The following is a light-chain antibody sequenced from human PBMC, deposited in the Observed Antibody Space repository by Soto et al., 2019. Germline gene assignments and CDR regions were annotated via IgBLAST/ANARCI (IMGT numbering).Light chain of an antibody. J-gene: IGKJ4*01. CDR3: QQYGSSPGT. V-gene: IGKV3-20*01. CDR2: GAS. CDR1: QSVSSY. Sequence: EIVLTQSPGTLSLSPGERVTLSCRASQSVSSYLAWYQQKPGQAPRLLISGASSRATGIPDRFSGSGSGTDFTLTISRLEPEDFAVYYCQQYGSSPGTFGGGTKVEIK.